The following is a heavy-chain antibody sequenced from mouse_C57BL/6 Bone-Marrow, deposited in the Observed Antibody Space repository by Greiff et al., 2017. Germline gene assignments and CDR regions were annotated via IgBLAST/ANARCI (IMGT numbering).Heavy chain of an antibody. V-gene: IGHV5-4*03. CDR2: ISDGGSYT. J-gene: IGHJ4*01. CDR1: GFTFSSYA. Sequence: EVKLMESGGGLVKPGGSLKLSCAASGFTFSSYAMSWVRQTPEKRLEWVATISDGGSYTYYPDNVKGRFTISRDNAKNNLYLQMSHLKSEDTAMYYCASAVYYGNYFYAMDYWGQGTSVTVSS. D-gene: IGHD2-1*01. CDR3: ASAVYYGNYFYAMDY.